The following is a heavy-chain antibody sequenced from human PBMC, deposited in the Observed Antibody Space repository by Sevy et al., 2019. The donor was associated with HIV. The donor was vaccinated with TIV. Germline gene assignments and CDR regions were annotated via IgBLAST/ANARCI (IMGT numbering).Heavy chain of an antibody. V-gene: IGHV3-23*01. Sequence: GGSLRLSCAASGFTFSSYAMSWVRQAPGKGLEWVSAISGSGGSRYYADSVKGRFTISRDNSKNTLYLQMNSLRAEDTAVYYGAKGPPPEYYYDSSGYPYSFDYWGQGTLVTVSS. CDR1: GFTFSSYA. CDR3: AKGPPPEYYYDSSGYPYSFDY. CDR2: ISGSGGSR. D-gene: IGHD3-22*01. J-gene: IGHJ4*02.